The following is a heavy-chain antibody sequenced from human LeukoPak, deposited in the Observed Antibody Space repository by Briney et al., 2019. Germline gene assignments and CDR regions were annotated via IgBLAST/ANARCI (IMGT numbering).Heavy chain of an antibody. V-gene: IGHV3-23*01. D-gene: IGHD3-22*01. CDR1: GFTFSNYA. J-gene: IGHJ4*02. CDR2: ISGSGGTT. Sequence: GGSLRLSCAASGFTFSNYAMSWVRQAPGKGLEWVSAISGSGGTTYYADSLKGRFTISRDNSKNTLYLQMNSLRAEDTALYYCAKDLTTRSWLPFVYWGQGILVTVSS. CDR3: AKDLTTRSWLPFVY.